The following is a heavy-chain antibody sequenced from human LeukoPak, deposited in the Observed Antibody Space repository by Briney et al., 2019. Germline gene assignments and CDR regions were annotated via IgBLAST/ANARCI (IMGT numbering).Heavy chain of an antibody. CDR2: IIPILGIA. Sequence: SVKVSCKASGGTFSSYAISWVRQAPGQGLEWMGRIIPILGIANYAQKFQGRVTITADKSTSTAYMELSSLRSEGTAVYYCAGIDYYDSSGPYYFDYWGQGTLVTVSS. D-gene: IGHD3-22*01. CDR3: AGIDYYDSSGPYYFDY. J-gene: IGHJ4*02. V-gene: IGHV1-69*04. CDR1: GGTFSSYA.